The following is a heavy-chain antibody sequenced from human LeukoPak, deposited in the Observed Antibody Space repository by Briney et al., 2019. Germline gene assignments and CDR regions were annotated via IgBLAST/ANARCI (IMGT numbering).Heavy chain of an antibody. Sequence: PGRSLRLSCAASGFTFDDYAMHWVRQAPGKGLEWVSAISGSGGGTYYADSVKGRFTISRDNSKNTLYLQMNSLRAEDTAVYYCVKAVVAAISAVIMDVWGQGTTVTVSS. CDR1: GFTFDDYA. V-gene: IGHV3-23*01. CDR3: VKAVVAAISAVIMDV. D-gene: IGHD2-15*01. J-gene: IGHJ6*02. CDR2: ISGSGGGT.